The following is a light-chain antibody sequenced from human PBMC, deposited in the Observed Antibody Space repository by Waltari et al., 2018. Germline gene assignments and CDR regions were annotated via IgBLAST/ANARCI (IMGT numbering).Light chain of an antibody. CDR1: HSLVDRYGNTY. Sequence: DDVMTQSPLALTVTLGQLASISCRSSHSLVDRYGNTYVNWFQQRPGQSPRRLIYKVSNRDSGVPDRFSGSGSGTDFTLKISRVEAEDVGVYYFMQGTHWPWTLGQGTKVEIK. CDR3: MQGTHWPWT. V-gene: IGKV2-30*01. CDR2: KVS. J-gene: IGKJ1*01.